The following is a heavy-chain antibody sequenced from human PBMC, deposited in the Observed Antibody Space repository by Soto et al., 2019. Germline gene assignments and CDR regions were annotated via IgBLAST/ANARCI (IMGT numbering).Heavy chain of an antibody. V-gene: IGHV1-69*08. Sequence: QVQLVQSGAEVKKPGSSVKVSCKASGGTFSSYTISWVRQAPGQGLEWMGRIIPILGIANYAQKFQGRVTITADKSTSTAYMELSSLRSEDTAVYYCARDGRYFDWGPTNYYYGMDVWGQGTTVTVSS. CDR2: IIPILGIA. CDR3: ARDGRYFDWGPTNYYYGMDV. D-gene: IGHD3-9*01. CDR1: GGTFSSYT. J-gene: IGHJ6*02.